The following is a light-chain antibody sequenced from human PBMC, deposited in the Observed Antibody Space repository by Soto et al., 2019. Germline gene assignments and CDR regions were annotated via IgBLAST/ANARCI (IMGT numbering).Light chain of an antibody. J-gene: IGLJ3*02. CDR3: AAWDDSLSVV. Sequence: QSVLTQPPSASGTPGQRVTISCSASSSNIGNHYVSWYRHLPGTAPKLPIYWNNQRPSGVPARFSGSTSGTSASLAIRGRLSEEDADYYCAAWDDSLSVVFGGGTKLTVL. CDR1: SSNIGNHY. CDR2: WNN. V-gene: IGLV1-47*01.